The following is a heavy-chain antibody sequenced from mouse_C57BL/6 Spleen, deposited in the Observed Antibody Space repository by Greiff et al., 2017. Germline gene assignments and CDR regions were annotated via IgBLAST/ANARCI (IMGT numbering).Heavy chain of an antibody. CDR3: TTSRTTFFAY. V-gene: IGHV14-4*01. J-gene: IGHJ3*01. Sequence: VQLQQSGAELVRPGASVKLSCTASGFNIQDDYMHWVKQRPEQGLEWIGWIDPENGDTEYASKFQGKATITADTSSNTAYLQRSSLTSEDTAVYYCTTSRTTFFAYWGQGTLVTVSA. CDR1: GFNIQDDY. D-gene: IGHD2-12*01. CDR2: IDPENGDT.